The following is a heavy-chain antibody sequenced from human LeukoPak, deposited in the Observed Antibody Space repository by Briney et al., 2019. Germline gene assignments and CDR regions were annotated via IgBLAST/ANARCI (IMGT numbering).Heavy chain of an antibody. J-gene: IGHJ6*02. D-gene: IGHD3-16*01. V-gene: IGHV3-74*01. CDR3: ATRGNYYGMDV. CDR1: GFTFSSYW. CDR2: INSDGSST. Sequence: GESLRLSCAASGFTFSSYWMHWVRQAPGKGLVWVSRINSDGSSTSYADSVKGRFTISRDNAKNTLYLQMNSLRAEDTAVYYCATRGNYYGMDVWGQGTTVTVSS.